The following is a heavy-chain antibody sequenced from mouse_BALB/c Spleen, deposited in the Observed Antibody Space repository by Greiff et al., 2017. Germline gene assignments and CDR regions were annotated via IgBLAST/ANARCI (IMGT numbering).Heavy chain of an antibody. Sequence: EVQLQQSGPGLVKPSQSLSLTCSVTGYSITSGYYWNWIRQFPGNKLEWMGYISYDGSNNYNPSLKNRISITRDTSKNQFFLKLNSVTTEDTATYNCARALHYYGSSSLDYWGQGTTLTVSS. D-gene: IGHD1-1*01. CDR3: ARALHYYGSSSLDY. J-gene: IGHJ2*01. V-gene: IGHV3-6*02. CDR1: GYSITSGYY. CDR2: ISYDGSN.